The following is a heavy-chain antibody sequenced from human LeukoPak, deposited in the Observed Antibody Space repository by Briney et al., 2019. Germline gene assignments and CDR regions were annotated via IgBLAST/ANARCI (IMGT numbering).Heavy chain of an antibody. CDR2: IRSMPDGGTT. Sequence: PGGSLRLSCTTSGFTFADYSVTWVRQAPGKGLEWVGSIRSMPDGGTTEYAAFLEGRVTISRDDSKSNAYLQMNSLKSEDTAEYYCSRWLVSAILDYWGQGTLVTVSS. J-gene: IGHJ4*02. V-gene: IGHV3-49*04. D-gene: IGHD2-2*01. CDR3: SRWLVSAILDY. CDR1: GFTFADYS.